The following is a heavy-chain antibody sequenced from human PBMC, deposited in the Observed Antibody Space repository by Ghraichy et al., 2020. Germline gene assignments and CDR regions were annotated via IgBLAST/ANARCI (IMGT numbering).Heavy chain of an antibody. D-gene: IGHD6-19*01. CDR3: ARGQQWLGRPSALDI. J-gene: IGHJ3*02. CDR2: LYYGAGST. CDR1: GLSVNDHY. Sequence: LTCAVSGLSVNDHYMNWVRQAPGEGLEWVAILYYGAGSTAYAASVKGRFTISRDNSKNTLFLQMNGLRVEDTAVYYCARGQQWLGRPSALDIWGQGTLVSVSS. V-gene: IGHV3-53*01.